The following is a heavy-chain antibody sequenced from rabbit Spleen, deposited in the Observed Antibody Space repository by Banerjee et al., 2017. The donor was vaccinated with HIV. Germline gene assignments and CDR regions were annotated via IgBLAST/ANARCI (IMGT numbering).Heavy chain of an antibody. CDR3: AREDHGSSSPNL. V-gene: IGHV1S40*01. J-gene: IGHJ4*01. D-gene: IGHD1-1*01. CDR1: GVSFSFSSY. Sequence: EESGGGLVKPGASLTLTCTASGVSFSFSSYMCWVRQAPGKGLEWIACIDAGSSGFTYFASWAKGRFTISKTSSTTVTLQMTSLTAADTATYFCAREDHGSSSPNLWGQGTLVTVS. CDR2: IDAGSSGFT.